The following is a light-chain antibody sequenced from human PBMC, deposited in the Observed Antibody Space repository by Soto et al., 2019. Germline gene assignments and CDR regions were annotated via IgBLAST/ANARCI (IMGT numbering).Light chain of an antibody. V-gene: IGKV3-20*01. J-gene: IGKJ1*01. Sequence: EIVLTQSPGTLSLSPGERATLSCRASQSVSSSYLAWYQQKPGQAPRLLIYGASSRATGIPDRFSDSGSGIDFTLTISRLEPEDFAVYYCQQYGSSPRTFGQGAMGEIK. CDR1: QSVSSSY. CDR3: QQYGSSPRT. CDR2: GAS.